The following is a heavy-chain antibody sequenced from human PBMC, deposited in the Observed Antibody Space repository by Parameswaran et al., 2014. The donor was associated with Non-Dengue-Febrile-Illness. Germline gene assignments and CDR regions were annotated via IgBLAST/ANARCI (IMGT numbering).Heavy chain of an antibody. CDR3: AKSQGPYCSNTSCLGGLTNY. J-gene: IGHJ4*02. V-gene: IGHV3-23*01. CDR2: ISGSGGST. D-gene: IGHD2-2*01. Sequence: VRQAPGKGLEWVSAISGSGGSTYYADSVKGRFTISRDNSKNTLYLQMNSLRAEDTAVYYCAKSQGPYCSNTSCLGGLTNYWGQGTLVTVSS.